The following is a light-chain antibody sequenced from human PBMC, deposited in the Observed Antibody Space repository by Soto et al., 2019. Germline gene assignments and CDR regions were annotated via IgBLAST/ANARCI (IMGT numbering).Light chain of an antibody. Sequence: QSVLTQPRSVSGSPGQSVTISCTGTSSDVGGYNYVSWYQHHPGKAPKLMIYDVSKRPSGVPDRFSGSKSGNTASLTITGLQAEDEADYYCSSYRTGGSYVFGTGTKVTVL. J-gene: IGLJ1*01. CDR3: SSYRTGGSYV. V-gene: IGLV2-11*01. CDR2: DVS. CDR1: SSDVGGYNY.